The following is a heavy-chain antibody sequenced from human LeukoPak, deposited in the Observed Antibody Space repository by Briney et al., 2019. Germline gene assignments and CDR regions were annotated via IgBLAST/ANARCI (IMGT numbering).Heavy chain of an antibody. V-gene: IGHV3-30*18. CDR1: GLTFSGYD. CDR2: ISYDGSNK. CDR3: AKGGGQEWLRLWHYYYYGMDV. Sequence: GGSLRLSCAASGLTFSGYDMHWVRQAPGKGLEWVAVISYDGSNKYYADSVKGRFTISRDNSKNTLYLQMNSLRAEDTAVYYCAKGGGQEWLRLWHYYYYGMDVWGQGTTVTVSS. D-gene: IGHD5-12*01. J-gene: IGHJ6*02.